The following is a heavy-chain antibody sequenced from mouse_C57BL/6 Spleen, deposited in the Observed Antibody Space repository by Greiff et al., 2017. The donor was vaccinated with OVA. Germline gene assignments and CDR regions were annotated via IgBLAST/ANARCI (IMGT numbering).Heavy chain of an antibody. Sequence: QVQLQQPGAELVKPGASVKLSCKASGYTFTSYWMQWVKQRPGQGLEWIGEIDPSDSSTNYTQKFKGKATLTVDTSSSTAYMQLSSLTSEDSAVYYCARPGSSYEYFDVWGTGTTVTVSS. CDR1: GYTFTSYW. V-gene: IGHV1-50*01. CDR2: IDPSDSST. CDR3: ARPGSSYEYFDV. D-gene: IGHD1-1*01. J-gene: IGHJ1*03.